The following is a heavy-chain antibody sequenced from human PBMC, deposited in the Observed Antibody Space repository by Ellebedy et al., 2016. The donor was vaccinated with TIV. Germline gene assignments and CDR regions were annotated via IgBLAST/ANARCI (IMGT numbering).Heavy chain of an antibody. CDR3: AHSQSSGNFDY. J-gene: IGHJ4*02. V-gene: IGHV2-5*01. Sequence: SGPTLVKPPQTLTLTCTFSGFSLNTRGVGVAWTRQPPGKALEWLAILYWNDAEHYIPSLRSRPSITKDTSRNRVTLRMTNMDPADAGTYFCAHSQSSGNFDYWGQGTLVTVSS. CDR2: LYWNDAE. CDR1: GFSLNTRGVG. D-gene: IGHD1-26*01.